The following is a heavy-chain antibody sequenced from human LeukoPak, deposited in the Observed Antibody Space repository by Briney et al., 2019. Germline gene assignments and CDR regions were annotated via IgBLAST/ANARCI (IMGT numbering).Heavy chain of an antibody. CDR2: INPNSGGT. D-gene: IGHD6-13*01. Sequence: GASVKVSCKASGYTFTGYYMHWVRQAPGQGLEWMGWINPNSGGTNYAQKFQGRVTMTRDTSISTAYMELSRLRSDDTAVYYYARDSSSWSTGINWFDPWGQGTLVTVSS. V-gene: IGHV1-2*02. CDR1: GYTFTGYY. CDR3: ARDSSSWSTGINWFDP. J-gene: IGHJ5*02.